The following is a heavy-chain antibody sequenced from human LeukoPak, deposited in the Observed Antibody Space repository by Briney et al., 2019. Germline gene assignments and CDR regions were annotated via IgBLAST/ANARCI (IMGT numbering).Heavy chain of an antibody. Sequence: PSETLSLTCTVSGGSISSYYWSWIRQPPGKGLEWIGYIYYSGSTNYNPSLKSRVTISVDTSKNQFSLKLSSVTAADTAVYYCARDSLGWYRIAFDIWGQGTMVTVSS. CDR1: GGSISSYY. CDR2: IYYSGST. J-gene: IGHJ3*02. V-gene: IGHV4-59*01. CDR3: ARDSLGWYRIAFDI. D-gene: IGHD6-19*01.